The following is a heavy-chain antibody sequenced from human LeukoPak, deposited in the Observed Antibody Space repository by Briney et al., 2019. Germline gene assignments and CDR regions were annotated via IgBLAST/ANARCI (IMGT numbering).Heavy chain of an antibody. J-gene: IGHJ6*03. V-gene: IGHV1-69*13. Sequence: SVKVSCKASGGTFSSYATSWVRQAPGQGLEWMGGIIPIFGTANYAQKFQGRVTITADESTSTAYMELSSLRSEDTAVYYCARDLTISVLGYGYYYMDVWGKGTTVTVSS. CDR1: GGTFSSYA. D-gene: IGHD3-3*01. CDR2: IIPIFGTA. CDR3: ARDLTISVLGYGYYYMDV.